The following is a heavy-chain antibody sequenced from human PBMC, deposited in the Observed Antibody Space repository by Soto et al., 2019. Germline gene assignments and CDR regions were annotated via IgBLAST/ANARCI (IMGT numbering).Heavy chain of an antibody. V-gene: IGHV3-72*01. CDR2: IKNKANSYTT. Sequence: PGGSLRLSCAASGFTFSDHYMDWVRQAPGKGLEWVGRIKNKANSYTTQSAASVRGRFTISRDDSKNSLFLQMNSLTTDDTAVYYCTRVRLGAPTRYFDYWCQGALVTVSS. CDR3: TRVRLGAPTRYFDY. J-gene: IGHJ4*02. CDR1: GFTFSDHY. D-gene: IGHD2-15*01.